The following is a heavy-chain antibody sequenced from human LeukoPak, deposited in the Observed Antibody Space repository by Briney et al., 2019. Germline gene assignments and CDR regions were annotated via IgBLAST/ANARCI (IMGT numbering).Heavy chain of an antibody. J-gene: IGHJ4*02. V-gene: IGHV3-23*01. CDR2: ISGSGATT. CDR3: AKPHVVGATAPPPPLDS. Sequence: PGGSLRLSCAASGFTFSSHGLSWVRQAPGKGLEWVSVISGSGATTYYADSVKGRFTISRDNAKNTLFLQMNSLRADDTALYYCAKPHVVGATAPPPPLDSWGQGTLVTVSS. CDR1: GFTFSSHG. D-gene: IGHD1-26*01.